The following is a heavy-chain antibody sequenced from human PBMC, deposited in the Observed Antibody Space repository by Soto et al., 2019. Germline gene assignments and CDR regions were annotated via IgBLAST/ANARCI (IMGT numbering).Heavy chain of an antibody. J-gene: IGHJ4*02. D-gene: IGHD4-17*01. Sequence: QVQLQQWGAGLLKPSETLSLTCAVYGGSFSGYYWSWIRKPPGKGLGWIGEINHSGSTNYNPSLKSRVTISVDTSQNQVSLKLSSVTAADTAVYYCAGGTVTRSDYWGQGTLVTVSS. CDR1: GGSFSGYY. V-gene: IGHV4-34*01. CDR2: INHSGST. CDR3: AGGTVTRSDY.